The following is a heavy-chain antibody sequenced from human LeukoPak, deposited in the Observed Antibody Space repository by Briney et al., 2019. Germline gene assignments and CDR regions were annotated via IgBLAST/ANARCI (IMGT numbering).Heavy chain of an antibody. CDR2: IWYDGSNK. V-gene: IGHV3-33*08. Sequence: GGSLRLSCAASGFTFSSSAMSWVRQAPGKGLEWVAVIWYDGSNKYYADSVKGRFTISRDNSKNTLYLQMNSLRAEDTAVYYCARDHEEAFDIWGQGTMVTASS. CDR3: ARDHEEAFDI. CDR1: GFTFSSSA. J-gene: IGHJ3*02.